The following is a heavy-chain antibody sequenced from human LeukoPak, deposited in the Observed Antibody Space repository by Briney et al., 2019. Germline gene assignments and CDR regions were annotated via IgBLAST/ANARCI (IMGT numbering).Heavy chain of an antibody. CDR2: ITGSGDST. CDR3: AKGRGSSRWYTFDY. Sequence: GGSLRLSCAASAFTFSSYTMSWVRQAPGKGLEWVSTITGSGDSTYYADSVKGRFTISRDNSKNTLYVQMTSLRAEDTAVYYCAKGRGSSRWYTFDYWGQGTLVTVSS. J-gene: IGHJ4*02. V-gene: IGHV3-23*01. D-gene: IGHD6-13*01. CDR1: AFTFSSYT.